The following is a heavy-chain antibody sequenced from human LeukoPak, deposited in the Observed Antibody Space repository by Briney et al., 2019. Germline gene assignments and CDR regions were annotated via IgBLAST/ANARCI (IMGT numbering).Heavy chain of an antibody. CDR3: ARVMGDYYDSGGYYRRSDVFDI. Sequence: SETLSLTCTVSGGSISSSSYYWGWIRQPPGKGLEWIGYIYYSGSTDYNPSLKSRVTISVDTSKNQFSLKLSSVTAADTAVYYCARVMGDYYDSGGYYRRSDVFDIWGQGTMLTVSS. CDR1: GGSISSSSYY. V-gene: IGHV4-61*05. J-gene: IGHJ3*02. CDR2: IYYSGST. D-gene: IGHD3-22*01.